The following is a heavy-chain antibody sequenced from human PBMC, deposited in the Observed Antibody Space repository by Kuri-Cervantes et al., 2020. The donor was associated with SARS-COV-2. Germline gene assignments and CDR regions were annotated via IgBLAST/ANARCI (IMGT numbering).Heavy chain of an antibody. D-gene: IGHD2-2*01. J-gene: IGHJ5*02. Sequence: GPLRLSCAVYGGSFSGYYWSWIRQPPGKGLEWIGEINHSGSTNYNPSLKSRVTISVDTSKNQFSLKLSSVTAADTAVYYCARASSSRGFDPWGQGTLVTVSS. CDR1: GGSFSGYY. V-gene: IGHV4-34*01. CDR2: INHSGST. CDR3: ARASSSRGFDP.